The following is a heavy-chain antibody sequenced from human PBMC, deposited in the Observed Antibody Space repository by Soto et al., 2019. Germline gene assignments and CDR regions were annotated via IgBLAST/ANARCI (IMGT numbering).Heavy chain of an antibody. CDR1: GFTFSSYS. J-gene: IGHJ6*02. CDR3: PGGGGSSGWYPQDYYYYYGMDV. D-gene: IGHD6-19*01. V-gene: IGHV3-21*01. Sequence: GVSLRLSCAASGFTFSSYSMNWVRQAPGKGLEWVSSISSSSSYIYYADSVKGRFTISRDNAKNSLYLQMNSLRAEDTAVYYCPGGGGSSGWYPQDYYYYYGMDVWGQGTTVTVSS. CDR2: ISSSSSYI.